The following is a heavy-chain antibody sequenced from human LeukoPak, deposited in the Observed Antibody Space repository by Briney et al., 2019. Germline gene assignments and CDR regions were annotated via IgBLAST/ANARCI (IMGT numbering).Heavy chain of an antibody. Sequence: PGGSLRLSCAASGFSFSSFAMSWVRQAPGRGLEWVSAITGSGSNTYYADSVKGRFTISRDNSRNTLYLEIHSLRAEDAAVYNCAKDHNYASGSSYLVGPHYYYMDVWGKGTTVTISS. CDR1: GFSFSSFA. D-gene: IGHD3-10*01. J-gene: IGHJ6*03. CDR3: AKDHNYASGSSYLVGPHYYYMDV. CDR2: ITGSGSNT. V-gene: IGHV3-23*01.